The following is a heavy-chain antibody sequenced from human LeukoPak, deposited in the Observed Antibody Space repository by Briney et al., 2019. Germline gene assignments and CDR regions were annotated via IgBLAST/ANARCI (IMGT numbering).Heavy chain of an antibody. CDR3: AKDRSRTLEHAFDL. CDR2: IDWNSSHM. D-gene: IGHD1-14*01. V-gene: IGHV3-9*01. CDR1: GFTFGDHA. J-gene: IGHJ3*01. Sequence: PGGSLRLSFAASGFTFGDHAMHWVRQTPGKGLEWVSGIDWNSSHMVYADSVRGRFTISRDNAKNSLYLQMNSVRTEDTALYYCAKDRSRTLEHAFDLWGQGTMVTVSS.